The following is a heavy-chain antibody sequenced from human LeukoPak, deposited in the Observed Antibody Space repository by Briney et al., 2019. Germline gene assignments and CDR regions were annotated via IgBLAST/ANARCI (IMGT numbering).Heavy chain of an antibody. Sequence: ASVKVSCKVSGYTLTELSMHWVRQAPGKGLEWMGGFDPEDGETIYAQKFQRRVTMTEDTSTDTAYMELSSLRSEDTAVYYCHIVVVPAAPGSISGFDYWGQGTLVTVSS. CDR1: GYTLTELS. V-gene: IGHV1-24*01. J-gene: IGHJ4*02. CDR3: HIVVVPAAPGSISGFDY. CDR2: FDPEDGET. D-gene: IGHD2-2*01.